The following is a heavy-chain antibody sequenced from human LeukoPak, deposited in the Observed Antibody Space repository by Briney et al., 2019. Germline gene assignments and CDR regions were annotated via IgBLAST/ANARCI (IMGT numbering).Heavy chain of an antibody. Sequence: GGSLRLSCAAYGFTVSSNYMSWVRQAPGKGLEWVSVIYSGGSAYYADSVKGGFTISRDNSKNTLYLQMNSLRAEDTAVYYCARSTHFDWLYFDYWGQGTLVTVSS. CDR2: IYSGGSA. V-gene: IGHV3-66*01. CDR1: GFTVSSNY. D-gene: IGHD3-9*01. CDR3: ARSTHFDWLYFDY. J-gene: IGHJ4*02.